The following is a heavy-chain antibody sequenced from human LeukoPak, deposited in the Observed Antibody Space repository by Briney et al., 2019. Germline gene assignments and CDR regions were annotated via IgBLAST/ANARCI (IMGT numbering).Heavy chain of an antibody. J-gene: IGHJ6*02. V-gene: IGHV3-9*01. D-gene: IGHD6-13*01. Sequence: PGGSLRLFCIGSGFSFDDYGMHWVRQVPGKGLEWVSHISWNSGNIGYVDSVKGRFTISRDNAKNSLYLEMNSLRPEDTALNYCAKDRGITASGKKGMDVWGQGTTVTVSS. CDR2: ISWNSGNI. CDR1: GFSFDDYG. CDR3: AKDRGITASGKKGMDV.